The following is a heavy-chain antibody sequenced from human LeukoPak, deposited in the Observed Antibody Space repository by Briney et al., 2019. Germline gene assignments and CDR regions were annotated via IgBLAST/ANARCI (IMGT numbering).Heavy chain of an antibody. V-gene: IGHV3-66*01. CDR3: ARDHGYSRAFDI. J-gene: IGHJ3*02. CDR2: LYSGGST. D-gene: IGHD5-24*01. Sequence: GGSLRLSCAAAGFTVSRNYMNWVRQAPGKGLEWVSVLYSGGSTYYADSVKGRFIISRDNSKNTLYLQMNSLRVEDTAVYYCARDHGYSRAFDIWGQGTMVTVSS. CDR1: GFTVSRNY.